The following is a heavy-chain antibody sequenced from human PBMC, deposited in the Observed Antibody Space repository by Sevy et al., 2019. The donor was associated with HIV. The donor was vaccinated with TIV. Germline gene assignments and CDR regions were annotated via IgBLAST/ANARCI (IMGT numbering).Heavy chain of an antibody. CDR2: IYSSGST. V-gene: IGHV4-59*01. Sequence: SETLSLTGTVSGGSISNYYWSWIRQPPGKGLEWIGYIYSSGSTNYNPSLQSRVTISVDTSKNQFSLMLSSVTAADTAVYYCARAQSRRVFGFDPWGQGTLVTVSS. D-gene: IGHD3-3*01. CDR3: ARAQSRRVFGFDP. J-gene: IGHJ5*02. CDR1: GGSISNYY.